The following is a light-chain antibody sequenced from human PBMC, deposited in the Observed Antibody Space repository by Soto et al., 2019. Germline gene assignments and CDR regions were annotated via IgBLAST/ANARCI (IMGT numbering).Light chain of an antibody. CDR1: QGVSRT. CDR2: GAS. V-gene: IGKV3-15*01. J-gene: IGKJ4*01. CDR3: QQYHTWPIT. Sequence: DIVMTQSPATLSVAPGERVTFSCRASQGVSRTLAWYQHKPGQAPRLLISGASTGATGIPARFSGSGSGTEFTLSISSLQSEDCAIYYCQQYHTWPITFGGGTKVESK.